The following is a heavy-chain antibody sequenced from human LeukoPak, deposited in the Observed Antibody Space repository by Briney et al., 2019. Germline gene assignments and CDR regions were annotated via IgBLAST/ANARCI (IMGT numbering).Heavy chain of an antibody. CDR2: INWNSGTT. J-gene: IGHJ3*02. D-gene: IGHD2-15*01. Sequence: GGSLRLSCAASGFTFHDYGMSWVRQGPGKELEWVSGINWNSGTTGYADSVKGRFTISRDNAKNSLYLQMNSLRAEDTAVYYCARGLVVVVVAATPVDAFDIWGQGTMVTVSS. V-gene: IGHV3-20*04. CDR3: ARGLVVVVVAATPVDAFDI. CDR1: GFTFHDYG.